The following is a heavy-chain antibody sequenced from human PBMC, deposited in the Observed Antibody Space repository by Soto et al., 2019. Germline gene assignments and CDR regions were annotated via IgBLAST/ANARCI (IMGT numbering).Heavy chain of an antibody. V-gene: IGHV1-69*01. D-gene: IGHD6-13*01. CDR1: GGTFSSYA. Sequence: QVQLVQSGAEVKKPGSSVKVSCKASGGTFSSYAISRVRQAPGQGLEWMGGIIPIFGTANYAQKFQGRVTITADESTSTAYMELSSLRSEDTAVYYCARGGIAAAQYYFDYWGQGTLVTVSS. CDR3: ARGGIAAAQYYFDY. J-gene: IGHJ4*02. CDR2: IIPIFGTA.